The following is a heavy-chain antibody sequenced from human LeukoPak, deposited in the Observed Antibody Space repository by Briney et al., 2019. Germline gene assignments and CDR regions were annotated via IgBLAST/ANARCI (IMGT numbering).Heavy chain of an antibody. D-gene: IGHD6-19*01. Sequence: PGGSLRLSCAASGFTFSTSAISWVRQAPGEGMEWVSTLTGGDGGTYYADSVKGRFTISRDNSNNTLYLQMNSLGAEDTAVYYCAKVKRAVAGTRDAFDIWGQGTMVTVSS. CDR2: LTGGDGGT. CDR1: GFTFSTSA. CDR3: AKVKRAVAGTRDAFDI. V-gene: IGHV3-23*01. J-gene: IGHJ3*02.